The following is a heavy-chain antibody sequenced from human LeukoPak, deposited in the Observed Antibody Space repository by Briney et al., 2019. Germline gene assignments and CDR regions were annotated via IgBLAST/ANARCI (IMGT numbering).Heavy chain of an antibody. Sequence: SETLSLTCAVYGGSFSGYYWSWIRQPPGKGLEWIGEINHSGSTNYNPSLKSRVTISVDTSKNQFSLKLSSVTAADTAVYYCARVRTVGFLEWLLTFDYWGQGILVTVSS. V-gene: IGHV4-34*01. CDR1: GGSFSGYY. D-gene: IGHD3-3*01. CDR3: ARVRTVGFLEWLLTFDY. J-gene: IGHJ4*02. CDR2: INHSGST.